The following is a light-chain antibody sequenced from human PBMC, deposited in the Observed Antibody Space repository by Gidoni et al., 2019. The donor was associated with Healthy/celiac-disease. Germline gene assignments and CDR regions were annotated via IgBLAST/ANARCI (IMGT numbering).Light chain of an antibody. CDR1: QDISNY. J-gene: IGKJ4*01. CDR3: QQYSTLPLT. Sequence: DVQSTQSPSSLSAAVGDRVTITCQASQDISNYLNWYQQKPGKAPKLLIYDASNLETGVPSRFSGSGSGTDFTLTISSLQPEDFATYYCQQYSTLPLTFGGGTKVEIK. CDR2: DAS. V-gene: IGKV1-33*01.